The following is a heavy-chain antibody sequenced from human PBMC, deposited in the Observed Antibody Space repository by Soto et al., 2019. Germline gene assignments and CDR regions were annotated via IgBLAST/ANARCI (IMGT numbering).Heavy chain of an antibody. CDR3: ARGEAWGSYHIDSYYFDY. V-gene: IGHV3-21*01. J-gene: IGHJ4*02. CDR1: GFAFSSYS. Sequence: GGSLRLSCAASGFAFSSYSMNWVRQAPGKGLEWVSSISSSSSYIYYADSVKGRFTISRDNAKNSLYLQMNSLRAEDTAVYYCARGEAWGSYHIDSYYFDYWGQGTLVTVSS. D-gene: IGHD3-16*02. CDR2: ISSSSSYI.